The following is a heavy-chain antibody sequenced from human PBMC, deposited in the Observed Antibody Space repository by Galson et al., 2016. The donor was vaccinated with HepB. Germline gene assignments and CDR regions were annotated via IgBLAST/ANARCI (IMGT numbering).Heavy chain of an antibody. J-gene: IGHJ6*02. CDR2: LYPGGST. CDR3: ARERRDSSMIRGIYSYAMDV. V-gene: IGHV3-53*01. Sequence: SLRLSCAASGFTVTTDYMNWVRQAPGKGLEWVSILYPGGSTYYADSVKGRFSVSRDTSTNTFSLQMYSLRADYTAVYFCARERRDSSMIRGIYSYAMDVWGQGTTVIVSS. D-gene: IGHD3-10*01. CDR1: GFTVTTDY.